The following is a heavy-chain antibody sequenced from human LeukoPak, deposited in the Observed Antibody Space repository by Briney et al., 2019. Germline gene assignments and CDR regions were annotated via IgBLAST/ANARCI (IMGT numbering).Heavy chain of an antibody. CDR2: ISYDGSNK. D-gene: IGHD2/OR15-2a*01. CDR3: ALLTKG. CDR1: GFTFSSYG. J-gene: IGHJ4*02. Sequence: GGSLRLSCAASGFTFSSYGMHWVRQAPGKGLEWVAVISYDGSNKYYADSVKGRFTISRDNSKNTLYLEMNSLRVEDTAVYYCALLTKGWGQGTLVTVSS. V-gene: IGHV3-30*03.